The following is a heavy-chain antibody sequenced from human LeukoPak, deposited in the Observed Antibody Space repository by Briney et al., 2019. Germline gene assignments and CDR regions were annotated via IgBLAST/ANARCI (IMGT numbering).Heavy chain of an antibody. V-gene: IGHV3-64*01. D-gene: IGHD1-26*01. CDR1: GFTFSSYA. CDR2: ISSNGGST. CDR3: AREKWETTRVFDI. Sequence: GGSLTLSCAASGFTFSSYAMHWVRQAPGKGLEYVSAISSNGGSTYYANSVKGRFTISRDNSKNTLYLQMGSLRAEDMAVYYCAREKWETTRVFDIWGQGTMVTVYS. J-gene: IGHJ3*02.